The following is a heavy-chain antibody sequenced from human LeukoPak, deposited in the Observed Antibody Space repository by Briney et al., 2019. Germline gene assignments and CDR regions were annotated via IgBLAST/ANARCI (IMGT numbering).Heavy chain of an antibody. V-gene: IGHV4-59*01. Sequence: SETLSLTCTVSGGSTSDYYWNWIRQPPGKGLEWIGYIHYRGTTNYNPSLNSRVTISLDSSKNQFSLRLNSVTAADTAIYYCARGPPRTGRERYFDYWGQGTLVSVSS. CDR1: GGSTSDYY. CDR3: ARGPPRTGRERYFDY. D-gene: IGHD1-1*01. J-gene: IGHJ4*02. CDR2: IHYRGTT.